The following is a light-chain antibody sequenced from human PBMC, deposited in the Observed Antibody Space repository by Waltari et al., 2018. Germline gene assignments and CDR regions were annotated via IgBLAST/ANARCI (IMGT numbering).Light chain of an antibody. Sequence: QSALTQPRSVSGSPGQSVTISCTGTSAHVGGFDYASWYQQHPGKAPPLMIYDVTKRPPGVPDRFSGSKSGNTAFLTISGLQAEDEADYHCYSYAGGYTFVFGPGTKLAVL. CDR3: YSYAGGYTFV. CDR2: DVT. V-gene: IGLV2-11*01. J-gene: IGLJ2*01. CDR1: SAHVGGFDY.